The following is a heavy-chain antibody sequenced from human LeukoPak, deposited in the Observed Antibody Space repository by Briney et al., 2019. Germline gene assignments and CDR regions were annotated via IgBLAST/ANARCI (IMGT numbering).Heavy chain of an antibody. Sequence: GGSLRLSCAASGFTLIDYDMHWVRQVIGKGLEWVSAIGIRGDTHYSGSVKGRFTISREDAESSLYLQMNSLRAEDTAVYYCARGGIQVSGIDEFDYWGQGTLVTVSS. J-gene: IGHJ4*02. CDR1: GFTLIDYD. CDR3: ARGGIQVSGIDEFDY. D-gene: IGHD6-19*01. V-gene: IGHV3-13*01. CDR2: IGIRGDT.